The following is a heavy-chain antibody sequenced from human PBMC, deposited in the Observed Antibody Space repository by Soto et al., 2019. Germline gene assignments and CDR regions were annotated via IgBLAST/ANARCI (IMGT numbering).Heavy chain of an antibody. CDR2: ISYDGSNK. D-gene: IGHD3-22*01. V-gene: IGHV3-30-3*01. J-gene: IGHJ4*02. CDR3: AKTSGVIVVVTAFDH. CDR1: GFTFSSYA. Sequence: GGSLRLSCAASGFTFSSYAMHWVRQAPGKGLEWVAVISYDGSNKYYADSVKGRFTISRDNSKNTLYLEMNSLRPEDTAMYYCAKTSGVIVVVTAFDHWGQGTLVTVSS.